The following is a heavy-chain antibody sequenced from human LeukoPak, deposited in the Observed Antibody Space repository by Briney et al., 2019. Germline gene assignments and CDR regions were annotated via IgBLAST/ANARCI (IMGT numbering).Heavy chain of an antibody. CDR3: ARDSGTTGEVRFDP. CDR1: GGSINSY. CDR2: ISGSGTI. V-gene: IGHV4-4*07. Sequence: SETLSLTCIVSGGSINSYWSWIRQPAGKGLEWIGRISGSGTITYNPALQSRLTISIDTSKNQFFLKLMAVTAAYTAVYYCARDSGTTGEVRFDPWGQGILVTVSS. J-gene: IGHJ5*02. D-gene: IGHD3-10*01.